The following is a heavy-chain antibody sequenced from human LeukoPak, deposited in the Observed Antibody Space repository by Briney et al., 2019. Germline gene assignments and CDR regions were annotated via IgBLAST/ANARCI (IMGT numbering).Heavy chain of an antibody. CDR3: ANDLLGYCSGCSCENPGY. V-gene: IGHV3-74*01. J-gene: IGHJ4*02. Sequence: GGSLTLSCAPSGFTLSSYWMHWVRQAPGKGLVWVSRINSDGSSPRHADSVKGRFTISRDNAKNTLYLQMNSLRDEDTAVYYCANDLLGYCSGCSCENPGYWGQGTLVTVSS. CDR2: INSDGSSP. CDR1: GFTLSSYW. D-gene: IGHD2-15*01.